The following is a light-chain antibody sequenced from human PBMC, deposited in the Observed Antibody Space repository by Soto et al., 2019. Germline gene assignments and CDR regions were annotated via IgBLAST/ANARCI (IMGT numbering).Light chain of an antibody. CDR3: QQYNSYSS. CDR2: DAS. V-gene: IGKV1-5*01. Sequence: DIQMTHSPSTLSASVGPTVTITCRASQSISSWLDWYQQKPGKAPTLLSFDASSLESGVPSRFNGSGSGTEFTVTVGNQQPDDLATYYCQQYNSYSSFGPGNKLEIK. CDR1: QSISSW. J-gene: IGKJ1*01.